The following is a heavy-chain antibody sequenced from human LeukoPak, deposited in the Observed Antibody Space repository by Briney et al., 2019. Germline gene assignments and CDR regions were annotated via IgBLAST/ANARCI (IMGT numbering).Heavy chain of an antibody. V-gene: IGHV3-23*01. CDR2: ISGSGVDT. J-gene: IGHJ4*02. CDR3: ASGTYRLGDY. CDR1: GFSFSTYA. Sequence: GGSLRLSCAASGFSFSTYAMSWVRQAPGKGPEWVSGISGSGVDTHYAGSVKGRFRISRDNSKNTLYLQLSSLRADDTAVYYCASGTYRLGDYWGLGTLVTVSS. D-gene: IGHD3-10*01.